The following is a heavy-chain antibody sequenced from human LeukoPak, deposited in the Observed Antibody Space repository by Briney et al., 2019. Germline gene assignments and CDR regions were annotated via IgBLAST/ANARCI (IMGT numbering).Heavy chain of an antibody. V-gene: IGHV3-11*04. Sequence: PGGSLRLSCAASGFTFSDYYMSWIRQAPGKGLEWVSYISSSGSTIYYADSVKGRFTISRDNAKNSLYLQMNSLRAEDTAVYYCARVDFWSGYYSYYYYMDVWGKGTTVTVSS. CDR3: ARVDFWSGYYSYYYYMDV. J-gene: IGHJ6*03. D-gene: IGHD3-3*01. CDR1: GFTFSDYY. CDR2: ISSSGSTI.